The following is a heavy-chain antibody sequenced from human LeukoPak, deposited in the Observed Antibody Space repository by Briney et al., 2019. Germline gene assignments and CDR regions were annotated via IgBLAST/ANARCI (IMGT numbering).Heavy chain of an antibody. CDR2: IYPGDSDT. CDR3: ARQGYSGYETLEAFDY. CDR1: GYSFINYW. J-gene: IGHJ4*02. Sequence: GESLKISCKGSGYSFINYWIGWVRQMPGKGLEWMGIIYPGDSDTRYSPSFQGQVTISVDKSISTAYLQWSSLKASDTAMYYCARQGYSGYETLEAFDYWGQGTLVTVSS. D-gene: IGHD5-12*01. V-gene: IGHV5-51*01.